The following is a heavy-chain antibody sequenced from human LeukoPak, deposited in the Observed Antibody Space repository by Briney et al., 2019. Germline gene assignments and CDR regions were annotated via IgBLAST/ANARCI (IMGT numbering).Heavy chain of an antibody. V-gene: IGHV3-53*01. CDR3: AREGIAVAGTSMDY. Sequence: PGGSLRLSCAASGFTVSSNYMSWVRQAPGKGLEWVSVIYSGGSTYYADSVKGRFTISRDNSKNTLYLQMNSLRAEDTAVYYCAREGIAVAGTSMDYWGQGILVTVSS. J-gene: IGHJ4*02. CDR1: GFTVSSNY. D-gene: IGHD6-19*01. CDR2: IYSGGST.